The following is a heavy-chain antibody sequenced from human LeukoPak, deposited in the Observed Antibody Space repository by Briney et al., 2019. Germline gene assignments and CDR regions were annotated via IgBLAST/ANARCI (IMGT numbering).Heavy chain of an antibody. D-gene: IGHD3-3*01. J-gene: IGHJ5*02. CDR1: GGSISSSSYY. V-gene: IGHV4-39*01. CDR3: ARHSRLRVSWFDP. Sequence: SETLSLTCTVSGGSISSSSYYWGWIRQPPGKGLEWIGSIYYSGSTYYNPSLKSRVTISVDTSKNQFSLKLSSVTAADTAVYYCARHSRLRVSWFDPWGQGTLVTVSS. CDR2: IYYSGST.